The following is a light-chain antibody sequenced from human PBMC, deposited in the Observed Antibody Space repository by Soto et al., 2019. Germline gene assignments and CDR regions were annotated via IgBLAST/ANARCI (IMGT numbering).Light chain of an antibody. CDR3: QQYEKWPPTT. Sequence: EILMTQSPATLAASPGERATLSCRASQSVGSKLAWYHQKHGQPPRLVMFDASIRATGVPARFSGGGSGTEFTLTISSLQSEDFALYYCQQYEKWPPTTFGQGTKVEIK. J-gene: IGKJ1*01. CDR2: DAS. V-gene: IGKV3-15*01. CDR1: QSVGSK.